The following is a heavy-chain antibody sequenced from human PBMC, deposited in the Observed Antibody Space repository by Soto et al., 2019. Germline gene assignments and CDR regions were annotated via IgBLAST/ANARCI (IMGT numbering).Heavy chain of an antibody. CDR3: ARDSGLRLGLFDY. CDR1: GYTFTSYG. CDR2: ISPQTGNT. D-gene: IGHD3-16*01. V-gene: IGHV1-18*01. Sequence: QVQLVQSGAEVKKPGASVKVSCKASGYTFTSYGISWVRQAPGQGLEWMGWISPQTGNTNYAQKLQGRCSMSTDTSTTTAYMELRSLRSDDTAVYYCARDSGLRLGLFDYWGQGTLVPVSS. J-gene: IGHJ4*02.